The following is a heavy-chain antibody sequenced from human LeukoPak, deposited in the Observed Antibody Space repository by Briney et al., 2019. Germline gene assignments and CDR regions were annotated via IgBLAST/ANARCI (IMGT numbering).Heavy chain of an antibody. D-gene: IGHD3-3*01. CDR3: AKPLDYDFWSGPFDY. V-gene: IGHV3-30*18. Sequence: GGSLRLSCAASGFTFSSSAMSWVRQAPGKGLEWVAVISYDGSNKYYADSVKGRFTISRDNSKNTLYLQMNSLRAEDTAVYYCAKPLDYDFWSGPFDYWGQGTLVTVSS. CDR2: ISYDGSNK. J-gene: IGHJ4*02. CDR1: GFTFSSSA.